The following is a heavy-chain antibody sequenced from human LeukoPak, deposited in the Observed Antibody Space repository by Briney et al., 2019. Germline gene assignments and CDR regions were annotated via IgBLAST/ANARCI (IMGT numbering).Heavy chain of an antibody. D-gene: IGHD3-3*01. CDR1: GGSISSYY. J-gene: IGHJ3*02. Sequence: SETLSLTCTVSGGSISSYYWSWIRQPAGKGLEWIGRIYTSGSTNYNPSLKSRVTMSADTSKNQFSLQLSSVTAADTAVYYCARDQPGITIFGVAPDAFDIWGQGTMVTVSS. CDR2: IYTSGST. CDR3: ARDQPGITIFGVAPDAFDI. V-gene: IGHV4-4*07.